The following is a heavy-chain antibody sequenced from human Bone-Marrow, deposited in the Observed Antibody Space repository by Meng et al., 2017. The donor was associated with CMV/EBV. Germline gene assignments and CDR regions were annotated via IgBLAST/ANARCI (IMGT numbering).Heavy chain of an antibody. CDR2: IYSGGST. CDR3: ARDSGSSSCPNFQH. D-gene: IGHD6-13*01. Sequence: GESLKISCAASGFTVSSNYMSWVRQAPGKGLEWVSVIYSGGSTYYADSVKGRFTISRDNSKNTLYLQMNSLRAEETAVYYCARDSGSSSCPNFQHWGQGTLVTVSS. J-gene: IGHJ1*01. CDR1: GFTVSSNY. V-gene: IGHV3-53*01.